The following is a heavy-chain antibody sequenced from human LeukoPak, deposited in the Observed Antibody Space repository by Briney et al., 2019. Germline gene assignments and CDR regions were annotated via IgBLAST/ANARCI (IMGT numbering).Heavy chain of an antibody. CDR2: INPNSGGT. Sequence: ASVKVSCKASGYTFTGYYMHWVRQAPGQGLEWMGRINPNSGGTNYAQKFQGRVTMTRDTSISTAYMELSRLRSDDTAVYYCAPLLVVPAANMDEDALDIWGKGKMVTVSS. CDR3: APLLVVPAANMDEDALDI. CDR1: GYTFTGYY. J-gene: IGHJ3*02. D-gene: IGHD2-2*01. V-gene: IGHV1-2*06.